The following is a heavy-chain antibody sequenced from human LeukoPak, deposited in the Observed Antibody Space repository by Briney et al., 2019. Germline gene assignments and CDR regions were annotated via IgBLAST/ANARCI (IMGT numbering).Heavy chain of an antibody. Sequence: GGSLRLSCAASGFTFSSYAMSWIRRAPGKGLKWVSGISGSGGNTYYADPVKGRFTISRDNSKNTLYLQMNSLRAEDTAVYYCAKDRDRVAAAGLFDYWGQGTLVTVSS. J-gene: IGHJ4*02. CDR1: GFTFSSYA. D-gene: IGHD6-13*01. CDR2: ISGSGGNT. CDR3: AKDRDRVAAAGLFDY. V-gene: IGHV3-23*01.